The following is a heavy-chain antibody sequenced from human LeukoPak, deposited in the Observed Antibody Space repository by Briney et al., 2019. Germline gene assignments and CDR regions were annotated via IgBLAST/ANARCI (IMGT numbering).Heavy chain of an antibody. J-gene: IGHJ5*02. CDR2: IYYSGYT. V-gene: IGHV4-59*12. Sequence: SETLSLTCTVSGGSISSYYWSWIRQPPGKGLEYIGYIYYSGYTNYNPSLKSRVTISVDTSKNQFSLKLSSVTAADTAVYYCARLLRVAYCSTTTCNWFDPWGQGTLVTVSS. D-gene: IGHD2-2*01. CDR3: ARLLRVAYCSTTTCNWFDP. CDR1: GGSISSYY.